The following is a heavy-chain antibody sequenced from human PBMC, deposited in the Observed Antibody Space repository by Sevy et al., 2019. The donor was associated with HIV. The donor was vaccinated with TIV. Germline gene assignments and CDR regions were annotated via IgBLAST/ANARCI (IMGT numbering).Heavy chain of an antibody. D-gene: IGHD3-16*01. J-gene: IGHJ4*02. CDR3: ARDLPHLLPWELSRGSDY. CDR1: GFTFSSYA. V-gene: IGHV3-30*04. Sequence: GGSLRLSCAASGFTFSSYALHWFRQAPGNGLEWVAVISHDEILKEYADSVKGRFTISRDSSKNTIYLEMNSLRPEDTAVYYCARDLPHLLPWELSRGSDYWGQGTLVTVSS. CDR2: ISHDEILK.